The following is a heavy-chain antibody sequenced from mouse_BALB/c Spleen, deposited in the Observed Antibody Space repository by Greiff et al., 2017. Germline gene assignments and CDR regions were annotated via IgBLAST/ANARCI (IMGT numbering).Heavy chain of an antibody. D-gene: IGHD1-1*02. Sequence: VQLQQSGAELVKPGASVKLSCTASGFNIKDTYMHWVKQRPEQGLEWIGRIDPANGNTKYDPKFQGKATITADTSSNTAYLQLSSLTSEDTAVYYCGREGSCENDMDYWGQGTTLTVSS. V-gene: IGHV14-3*02. J-gene: IGHJ2*01. CDR3: GREGSCENDMDY. CDR1: GFNIKDTY. CDR2: IDPANGNT.